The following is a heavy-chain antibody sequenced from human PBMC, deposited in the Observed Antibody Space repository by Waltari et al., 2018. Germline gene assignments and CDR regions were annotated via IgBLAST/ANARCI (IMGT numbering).Heavy chain of an antibody. Sequence: EVQLLESGGGLVQPGGSVRLSCAASVITFSNFAINWVRLAPGAGGGWVSGIRVRYDTDYADSVKGRFTISRDTSKSTVYLQMNGLRAEDTAVYYCATPFYNWDDPLHSWGQGTLVTVSS. V-gene: IGHV3-23*01. D-gene: IGHD1-20*01. J-gene: IGHJ4*02. CDR3: ATPFYNWDDPLHS. CDR2: IRVRYDT. CDR1: VITFSNFA.